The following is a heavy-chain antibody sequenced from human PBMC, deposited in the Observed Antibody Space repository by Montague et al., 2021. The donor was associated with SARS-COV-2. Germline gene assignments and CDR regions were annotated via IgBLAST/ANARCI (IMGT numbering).Heavy chain of an antibody. CDR1: GFTFSSYA. J-gene: IGHJ4*02. D-gene: IGHD1-26*01. CDR2: ITGSGGST. V-gene: IGHV3-23*01. CDR3: AKGGVWERRGLTTFDY. Sequence: SLRLSCAASGFTFSSYAMSWVRQAPGKGLEWVSTITGSGGSTYYVDSVKGRFTISRDNSKNTLYLQMNSLRAEDTAVYYCAKGGVWERRGLTTFDYWGQGTLVTVSS.